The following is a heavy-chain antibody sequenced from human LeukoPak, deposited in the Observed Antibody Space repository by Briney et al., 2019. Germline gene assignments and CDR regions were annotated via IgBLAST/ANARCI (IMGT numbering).Heavy chain of an antibody. Sequence: SETLSLTCAVYGGSFSGYYWSWIRQPPGKGLEWIGEINHSGSTNYNPSLKSRVTISVDTSKNQFSLKLSSVTAADTAAYYCARGGAPFDYWGQGTLVTVSS. CDR2: INHSGST. CDR3: ARGGAPFDY. V-gene: IGHV4-34*01. CDR1: GGSFSGYY. J-gene: IGHJ4*02. D-gene: IGHD3-10*01.